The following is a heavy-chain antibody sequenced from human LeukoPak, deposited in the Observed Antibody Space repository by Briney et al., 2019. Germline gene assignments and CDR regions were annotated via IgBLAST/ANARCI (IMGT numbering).Heavy chain of an antibody. CDR2: MNPNSGNT. Sequence: ASVKVSRKPSVYTFTSYDIHWVRQATGQGLEWLGWMNPNSGNTGYAQKFQGRVTMTRNSSITTAYMELSSLRSEDTAVYYCARRHGRCSDGSCYYPDYWGQGTLVTVSS. CDR3: ARRHGRCSDGSCYYPDY. CDR1: VYTFTSYD. J-gene: IGHJ4*02. V-gene: IGHV1-8*01. D-gene: IGHD2-15*01.